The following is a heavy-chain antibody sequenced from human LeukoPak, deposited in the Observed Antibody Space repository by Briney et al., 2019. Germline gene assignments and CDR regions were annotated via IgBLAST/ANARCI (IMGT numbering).Heavy chain of an antibody. CDR3: AHSTVTTDFDY. Sequence: ESGPTLVNPTQTLTVTCTFSGFSLSTSGAGVGWIRQPPGKALEWLAFIFRDDDERYSPSLKSRLSITKDASKNQVVLTLTNVDPVDTATYYCAHSTVTTDFDYWGQGILVTVSS. J-gene: IGHJ4*02. V-gene: IGHV2-5*02. D-gene: IGHD4-17*01. CDR2: IFRDDDE. CDR1: GFSLSTSGAG.